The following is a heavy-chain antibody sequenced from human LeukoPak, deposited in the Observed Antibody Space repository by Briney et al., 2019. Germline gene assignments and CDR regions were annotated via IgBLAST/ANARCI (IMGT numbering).Heavy chain of an antibody. D-gene: IGHD4-11*01. J-gene: IGHJ4*02. V-gene: IGHV4-38-2*01. Sequence: SETLSLTCAVSGYSISSGYYWAWIRQPPGKGLEWIGNIYHSGSTYYNPSLKSRVTISVDTSKNQFSLKLSSVTAADTAVYYCARRYSNSYFDYWGQGTLVTVSS. CDR2: IYHSGST. CDR1: GYSISSGYY. CDR3: ARRYSNSYFDY.